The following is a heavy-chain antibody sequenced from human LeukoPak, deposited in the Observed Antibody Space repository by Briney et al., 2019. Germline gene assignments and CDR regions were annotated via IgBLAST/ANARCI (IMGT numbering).Heavy chain of an antibody. CDR3: ARVDQWLVRKFDY. V-gene: IGHV3-7*01. J-gene: IGHJ4*02. CDR1: GYTFTSYG. CDR2: IKQDGSEK. D-gene: IGHD6-19*01. Sequence: SCKASGYTFTSYGISWVRQAPGKGLEWMANIKQDGSEKYYVDSVKGRFTISRDNAKNSLYLQMNSLRAEDTAVYYCARVDQWLVRKFDYWGQGTLVTVSS.